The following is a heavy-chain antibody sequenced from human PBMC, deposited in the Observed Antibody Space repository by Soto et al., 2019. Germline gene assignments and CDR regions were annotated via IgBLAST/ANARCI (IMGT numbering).Heavy chain of an antibody. V-gene: IGHV3-21*01. CDR1: GFTFSSYS. CDR3: ARDRMDTGMVPFDY. Sequence: EVQLVESGGGLVKPGGSLRLSCAASGFTFSSYSMNWVRQAPGKGLEWVSSISSSSSYIYYADSVKGRFTISRDNAKNTLYLQMNTLRAEDTAVYYCARDRMDTGMVPFDYWGQGTLVTVSS. D-gene: IGHD5-18*01. CDR2: ISSSSSYI. J-gene: IGHJ4*02.